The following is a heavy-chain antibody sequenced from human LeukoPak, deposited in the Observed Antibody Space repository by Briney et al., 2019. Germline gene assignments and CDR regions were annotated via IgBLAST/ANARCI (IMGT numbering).Heavy chain of an antibody. CDR2: IYTSGST. V-gene: IGHV4-61*02. Sequence: PSETLSLTCTVSGGSISSGSYYWSWIRQPAGKGLEWIGRIYTSGSTNYNPSLKSRVTISVDTSKNQFSLKLSSVTAADTAVYYCARLPPNYDAFDIWGQGTMVTVSS. J-gene: IGHJ3*02. D-gene: IGHD1-7*01. CDR3: ARLPPNYDAFDI. CDR1: GGSISSGSYY.